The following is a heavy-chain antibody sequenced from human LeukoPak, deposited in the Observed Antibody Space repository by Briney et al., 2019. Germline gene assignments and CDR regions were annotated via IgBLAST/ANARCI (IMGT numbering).Heavy chain of an antibody. CDR1: GDSFSSGAYY. CDR2: IYYSGST. J-gene: IGHJ6*02. D-gene: IGHD2-8*01. CDR3: ARDAMVYATGVYYYGMDV. Sequence: SETLSLTCTVSGDSFSSGAYYWTWIRQHPGKGLERIGFIYYSGSTYYNPSLKSRVTISIDTSKNQFSLRLSSVTAADTAVYYCARDAMVYATGVYYYGMDVWGQGTTVTVSS. V-gene: IGHV4-31*03.